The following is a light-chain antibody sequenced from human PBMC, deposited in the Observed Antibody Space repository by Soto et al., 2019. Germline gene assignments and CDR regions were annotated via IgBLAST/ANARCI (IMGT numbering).Light chain of an antibody. J-gene: IGKJ4*01. V-gene: IGKV3-20*01. Sequence: EMALTQSTGTLSLSLGERATLSCRASQRIGSSYLAWYQQKPGQAPRLLIYGASTRATGIPDRFSGGGSGTDFTLTINRVEPEDFAVYYCQQYHISPLTFGGGTKVEI. CDR2: GAS. CDR1: QRIGSSY. CDR3: QQYHISPLT.